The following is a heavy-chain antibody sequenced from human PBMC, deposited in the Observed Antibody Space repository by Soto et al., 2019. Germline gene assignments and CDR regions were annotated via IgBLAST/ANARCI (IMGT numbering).Heavy chain of an antibody. V-gene: IGHV3-11*01. CDR2: ISSSGKTT. CDR1: RFTFGDYY. D-gene: IGHD6-19*01. CDR3: ASGAWGSGWPS. Sequence: GGSLRLSCTASRFTFGDYYMSWIRQAPGKGLEWVSYISSSGKTTYHADSVKGRFTISRDNAKNSLYLQMNSLRAEDTAVYYCASGAWGSGWPSWGQGTLVTVSS. J-gene: IGHJ4*02.